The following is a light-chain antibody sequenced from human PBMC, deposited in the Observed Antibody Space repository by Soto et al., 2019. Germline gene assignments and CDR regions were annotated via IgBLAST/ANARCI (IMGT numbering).Light chain of an antibody. Sequence: LTQPASVSGSPGQSITISCTGTNSDVGSHNFVSWYQQYPGKAPKLLIYEASKRPSGLSNRFSGSKSRNTASLTISGLQAEDEADYYCCSLTNGATWVFGGGTKLTVL. V-gene: IGLV2-23*01. CDR3: CSLTNGATWV. J-gene: IGLJ3*02. CDR1: NSDVGSHNF. CDR2: EAS.